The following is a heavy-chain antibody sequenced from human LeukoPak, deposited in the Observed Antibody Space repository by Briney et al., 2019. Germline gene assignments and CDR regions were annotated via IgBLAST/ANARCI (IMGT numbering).Heavy chain of an antibody. V-gene: IGHV3-21*01. CDR1: GFTFSSYS. CDR2: ISSSSSYI. J-gene: IGHJ6*03. Sequence: PGGSLRLSCAASGFTFSSYSMNWVRQAPGKGLEWVSSISSSSSYIYYADSVKGRFTISRDNAKNSLYLQMNSLRAEDTAVYYCASELFLEWLSGDYYYMDVWGKGTTVTVSS. D-gene: IGHD3-3*01. CDR3: ASELFLEWLSGDYYYMDV.